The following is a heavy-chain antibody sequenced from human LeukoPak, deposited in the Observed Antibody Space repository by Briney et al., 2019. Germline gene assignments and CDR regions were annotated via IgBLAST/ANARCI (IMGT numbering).Heavy chain of an antibody. CDR3: ASSAFDI. V-gene: IGHV3-7*01. CDR2: IKEDGSEK. CDR1: GFTLSTYW. Sequence: GGSLRLSCAASGFTLSTYWMTWVRQAPGKGLEWVANIKEDGSEKYYVDSVKGRFTISRDNAKNSLYLQMNSLRAEDTAAYYCASSAFDIWGQGTLVTVSS. J-gene: IGHJ3*02.